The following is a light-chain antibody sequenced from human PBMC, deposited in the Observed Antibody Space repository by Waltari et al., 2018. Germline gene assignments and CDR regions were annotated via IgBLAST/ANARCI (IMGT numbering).Light chain of an antibody. CDR3: NSRDSSGNHVV. CDR2: GKN. CDR1: SLRRYY. V-gene: IGLV3-19*01. Sequence: SSELTQDPAVCVALGQTVRITCPGDSLRRYYARWYQQKPGQAPVLVIYGKNNRPSGIPDRFSGSSSGNTASLTITGAQAEDEADYYCNSRDSSGNHVVFGGGTKLTVL. J-gene: IGLJ2*01.